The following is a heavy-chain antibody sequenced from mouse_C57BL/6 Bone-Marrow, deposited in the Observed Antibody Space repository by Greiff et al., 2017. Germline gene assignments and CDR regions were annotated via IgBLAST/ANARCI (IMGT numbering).Heavy chain of an antibody. J-gene: IGHJ4*01. CDR1: GYTFTSYW. V-gene: IGHV1-55*01. D-gene: IGHD2-2*01. CDR3: AIPYGYDDAMDY. CDR2: IYPGSGST. Sequence: QVQLQQPGAELVKPGASVKMSCKASGYTFTSYWLTWVKQRPGQGLEWIGDIYPGSGSTNYNEKFKSKATLTVDTSSSTAYMQLSSLTSEDSAVYYCAIPYGYDDAMDYWGQGTSVTVSS.